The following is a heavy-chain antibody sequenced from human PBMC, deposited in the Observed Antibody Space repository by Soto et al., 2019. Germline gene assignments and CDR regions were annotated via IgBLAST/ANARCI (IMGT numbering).Heavy chain of an antibody. CDR3: GTVFEH. V-gene: IGHV3-74*01. CDR1: GITFTNYW. J-gene: IGHJ4*02. Sequence: EVQLVESGGGSVQPGGSLRLSRVASGITFTNYWMHWARQVPGKGLVWVARVDSDGRGTSYADFVKGRFTISRDNAKNTLYLQMNSLRVEDTAMYYCGTVFEHWGQGIPVTVSS. CDR2: VDSDGRGT.